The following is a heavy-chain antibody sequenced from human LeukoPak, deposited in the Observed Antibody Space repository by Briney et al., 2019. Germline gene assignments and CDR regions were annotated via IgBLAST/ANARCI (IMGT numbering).Heavy chain of an antibody. J-gene: IGHJ4*02. CDR3: ARPGSSGQLYYFDY. D-gene: IGHD6-19*01. Sequence: ASVKVSCKASGYTFTGYYMHWVRQAPGQGLEWMGWINPNSGGTNYAQKFQGRVTMTRDTSISTAYLQWSSLKASDTAMYYCARPGSSGQLYYFDYWGQGTLVTVSS. CDR2: INPNSGGT. V-gene: IGHV1-2*02. CDR1: GYTFTGYY.